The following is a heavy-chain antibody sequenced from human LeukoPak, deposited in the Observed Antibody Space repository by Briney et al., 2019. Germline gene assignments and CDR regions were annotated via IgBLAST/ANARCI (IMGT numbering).Heavy chain of an antibody. CDR2: IYYSGST. CDR1: GGSISSSSYY. J-gene: IGHJ3*02. Sequence: SETLSLTCTVSGGSISSSSYYWSWIRQPPGKGLEWIGSIYYSGSTYYNPSLKSRVTISVDTSKNQFSLKLSSVTAANTAVYYCARSRDDYGDYAEAFDIWGQGTMVTVSS. D-gene: IGHD4-17*01. CDR3: ARSRDDYGDYAEAFDI. V-gene: IGHV4-39*01.